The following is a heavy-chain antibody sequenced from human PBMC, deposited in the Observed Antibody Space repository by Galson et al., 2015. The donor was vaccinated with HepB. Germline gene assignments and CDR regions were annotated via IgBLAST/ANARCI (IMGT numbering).Heavy chain of an antibody. Sequence: SLRLSCAASGFTFSSYGMHWVRQAPGKGLEWVAVIWYDGSNKYYADSVKGRFTISRDNSKNTLYLQMNSLRAEDTAVYYCARDKVVPAATSYYYYGMDVWGQGTTVTVSS. V-gene: IGHV3-33*01. J-gene: IGHJ6*02. CDR1: GFTFSSYG. CDR2: IWYDGSNK. CDR3: ARDKVVPAATSYYYYGMDV. D-gene: IGHD2-2*01.